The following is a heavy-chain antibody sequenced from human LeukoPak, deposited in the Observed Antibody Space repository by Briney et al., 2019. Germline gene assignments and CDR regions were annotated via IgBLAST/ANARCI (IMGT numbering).Heavy chain of an antibody. CDR1: GGSFSGYY. Sequence: PSETLSLTCAVYGGSFSGYYWSWIRQPPGKGLEWIGEINHSGSTNYNPSLKSRVTISVDTSKNQFSLKLSSVTAADTAVYYCARHRYSGYGHWGQGTLVTVSS. V-gene: IGHV4-34*01. CDR2: INHSGST. CDR3: ARHRYSGYGH. J-gene: IGHJ4*02. D-gene: IGHD5-12*01.